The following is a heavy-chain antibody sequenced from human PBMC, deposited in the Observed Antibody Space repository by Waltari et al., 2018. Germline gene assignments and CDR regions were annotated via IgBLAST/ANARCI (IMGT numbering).Heavy chain of an antibody. D-gene: IGHD6-19*01. CDR2: IYSSGST. CDR1: GLTFDSYA. V-gene: IGHV3-23*03. Sequence: EVQLMESGGGLVRPGGSLRLSCAVSGLTFDSYAMSWLRQAPGKGLELVSVIYSSGSTYYAESVKGRFTISRDNSKSTLYLQMNSLRDDDTVVYYCASKSNSGWFDYWGQGTLVTVSS. J-gene: IGHJ4*02. CDR3: ASKSNSGWFDY.